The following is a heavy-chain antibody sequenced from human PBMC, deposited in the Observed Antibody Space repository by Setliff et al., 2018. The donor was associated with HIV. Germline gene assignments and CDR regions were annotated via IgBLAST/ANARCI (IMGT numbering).Heavy chain of an antibody. CDR3: ARDRGGAAAGGYYYMDV. CDR1: GGSISSGGYY. V-gene: IGHV4-61*09. D-gene: IGHD6-13*01. J-gene: IGHJ6*03. CDR2: IYASGST. Sequence: TSETLSLTCNVSGGSISSGGYYWSWIRQPAGKGLEWIGHIYASGSTNYNPSLKSRVTISIDTSKNQFSLKLSSVTAADTAVYYCARDRGGAAAGGYYYMDVWGKGTTVTVSS.